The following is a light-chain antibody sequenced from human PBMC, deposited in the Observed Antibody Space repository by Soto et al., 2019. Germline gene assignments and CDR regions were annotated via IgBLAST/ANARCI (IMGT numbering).Light chain of an antibody. CDR1: SSDVGGYVY. V-gene: IGLV2-8*01. Sequence: QSALTQPPSASGSPGQSVTISCTGTSSDVGGYVYVSWYQQYPGKAPKLMIFEVNKRASGVPDRFSGSKSGNTASLTVSGLQGEDEADYYCSSYAGINTDVIFGGGTKLTVL. CDR2: EVN. CDR3: SSYAGINTDVI. J-gene: IGLJ2*01.